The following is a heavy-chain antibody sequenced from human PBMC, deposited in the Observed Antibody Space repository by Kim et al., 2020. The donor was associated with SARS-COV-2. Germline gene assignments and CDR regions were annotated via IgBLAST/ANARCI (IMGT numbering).Heavy chain of an antibody. J-gene: IGHJ6*02. CDR3: ARDGGCSSTSCWLPTTYYYYGMDV. Sequence: SVKVSCKASGGTFSSYAISWVRQAPGQGLEWMGGIIPIFGTANYAQKFQGRVTITADESTSTAYMELSSLRSEDTAVYYCARDGGCSSTSCWLPTTYYYYGMDVWGQGTTVTVSS. CDR1: GGTFSSYA. V-gene: IGHV1-69*13. D-gene: IGHD2-2*01. CDR2: IIPIFGTA.